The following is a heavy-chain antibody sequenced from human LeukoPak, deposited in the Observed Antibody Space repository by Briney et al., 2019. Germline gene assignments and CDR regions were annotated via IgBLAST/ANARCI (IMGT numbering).Heavy chain of an antibody. J-gene: IGHJ4*02. CDR3: ARDSGMKQQLDYFDY. D-gene: IGHD6-13*01. V-gene: IGHV1-46*01. CDR2: INPSSGGT. Sequence: ASVKVSCKASGFTFTSYYMHWVRQAPGQGLEWMGIINPSSGGTSYAQKFQGRVTMTRDTSMSTVYMELSSLRSEDTAVFYCARDSGMKQQLDYFDYWGQGTLVTVSS. CDR1: GFTFTSYY.